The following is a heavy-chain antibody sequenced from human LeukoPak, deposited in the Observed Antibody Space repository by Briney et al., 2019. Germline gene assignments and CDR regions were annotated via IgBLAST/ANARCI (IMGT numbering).Heavy chain of an antibody. Sequence: GESLKISCKGSGYSFTSFWIGWVRQMPGKGLEWMGIIYPGDSDTRYSPSFQGQVTISADKSISTAYLQWSSLKASDTAMYYCARQIDVWGSYRPDAFDIWGQGTMVTVSS. CDR3: ARQIDVWGSYRPDAFDI. CDR2: IYPGDSDT. D-gene: IGHD3-16*02. CDR1: GYSFTSFW. J-gene: IGHJ3*02. V-gene: IGHV5-51*01.